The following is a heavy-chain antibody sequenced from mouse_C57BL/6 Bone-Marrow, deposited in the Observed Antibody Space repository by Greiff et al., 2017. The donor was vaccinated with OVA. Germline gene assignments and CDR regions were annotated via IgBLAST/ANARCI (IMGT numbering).Heavy chain of an antibody. V-gene: IGHV14-4*01. CDR1: GFNIKDDY. J-gene: IGHJ2*01. CDR3: TTDLGY. CDR2: LDPENGDT. Sequence: EVQVVESGAELVRPGASVKLSCTASGFNIKDDYMHWVKQRPEQGLEWIGWLDPENGDTEYASKFQGKATITADTSSNTAYLQLSSLTSEDTAVYYCTTDLGYWGQGTTLSVSS.